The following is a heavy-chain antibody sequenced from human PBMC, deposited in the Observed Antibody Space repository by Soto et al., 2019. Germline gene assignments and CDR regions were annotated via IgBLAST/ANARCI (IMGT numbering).Heavy chain of an antibody. CDR1: GGSFSGYY. CDR3: ARGDYDFWSGYYSYYMGV. Sequence: SETLSLTCAVYGGSFSGYYWSWIRQPPGKGLEWIGEINHSGSTNYNPSLKSRVTISVDTSKNQFSLKLSSVTAADTAVYYCARGDYDFWSGYYSYYMGVWGKGTTVTVSS. D-gene: IGHD3-3*01. J-gene: IGHJ6*03. CDR2: INHSGST. V-gene: IGHV4-34*01.